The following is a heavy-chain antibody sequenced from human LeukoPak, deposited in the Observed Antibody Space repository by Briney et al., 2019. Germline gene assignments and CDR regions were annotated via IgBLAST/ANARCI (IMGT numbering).Heavy chain of an antibody. CDR2: IYHSGST. Sequence: SETLSLTCAVSGGSISSGGYSWSWIRQPPGKGLEWIGYIYHSGSTYYNPSLKSRVTISVDRSKNQFSLKLSSVTAADTAVYYCARYGSGSYHVYNWFDPWGQGTLVTVSS. J-gene: IGHJ5*02. V-gene: IGHV4-30-2*01. CDR1: GGSISSGGYS. D-gene: IGHD3-10*01. CDR3: ARYGSGSYHVYNWFDP.